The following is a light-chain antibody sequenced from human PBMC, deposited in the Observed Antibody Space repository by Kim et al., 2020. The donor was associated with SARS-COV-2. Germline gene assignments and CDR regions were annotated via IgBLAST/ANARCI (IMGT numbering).Light chain of an antibody. CDR1: SLRNYY. V-gene: IGLV3-19*01. CDR2: DKN. Sequence: SSELTQDPVVSVALGQTVRITCQGDSLRNYYTSWYQQKPGQAPVLVIYDKNNRPSGIPDRFSGSSSGNTASLTITGAQAEDEADYYCNSRDSSGNHVVFG. CDR3: NSRDSSGNHVV. J-gene: IGLJ2*01.